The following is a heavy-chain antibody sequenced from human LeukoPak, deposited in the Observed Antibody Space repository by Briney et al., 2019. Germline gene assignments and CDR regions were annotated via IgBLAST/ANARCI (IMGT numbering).Heavy chain of an antibody. J-gene: IGHJ5*02. Sequence: ASVKVSCKASGYTFTNYDIHWVRQATGQGLEWMGWINPFSANTGYAQNFPGRITITRNTSISTAYMELSSLRSEDTAVYYCARSQARLGWFDPWGQGALVTVSS. V-gene: IGHV1-8*03. CDR3: ARSQARLGWFDP. D-gene: IGHD6-19*01. CDR1: GYTFTNYD. CDR2: INPFSANT.